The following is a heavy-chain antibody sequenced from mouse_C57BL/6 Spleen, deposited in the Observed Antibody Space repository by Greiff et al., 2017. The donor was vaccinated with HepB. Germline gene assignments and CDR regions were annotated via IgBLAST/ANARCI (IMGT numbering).Heavy chain of an antibody. CDR1: GFTFSDYY. D-gene: IGHD2-10*01. V-gene: IGHV5-12*01. CDR3: ARPYYGNRFAY. CDR2: ISNGGGST. J-gene: IGHJ3*01. Sequence: EVQVVESGGGLVQPGGSLKLSCAASGFTFSDYYMYWVRQTPEKRLEWVAYISNGGGSTYYPDTVKGRFTISRDNAKNTLYLQMSRLKSEDTAMYYCARPYYGNRFAYWGQGTLVTVSA.